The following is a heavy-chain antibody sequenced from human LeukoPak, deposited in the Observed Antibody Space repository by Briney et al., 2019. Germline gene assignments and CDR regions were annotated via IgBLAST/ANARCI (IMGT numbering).Heavy chain of an antibody. CDR3: AKDPFLGALPRGGWFDP. V-gene: IGHV3-23*01. Sequence: PGGSLRLSCAASGFTFSSYAMSWVRQAPGKGLEWVSAISGSGGSTYYADSVKGRFTISRDNSKNTLYLQMNSLRAEDTAVYYCAKDPFLGALPRGGWFDPWGQGTLVTVSS. CDR2: ISGSGGST. D-gene: IGHD3-10*01. CDR1: GFTFSSYA. J-gene: IGHJ5*02.